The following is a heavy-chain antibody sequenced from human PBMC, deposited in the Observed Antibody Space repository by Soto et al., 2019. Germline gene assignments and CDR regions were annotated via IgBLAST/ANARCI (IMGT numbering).Heavy chain of an antibody. D-gene: IGHD2-8*02. Sequence: QLQLQESGSGLVKPSQTLSLTCAVSGGSISSRGYSWSWIRQPPGKGLEWIGYIYHSGSTYYNPSLKSRVAISVDRSKNQFSLNLSSVTAADTAVYYCARDPGGASTGDAFDIWGQGTMVTVS. J-gene: IGHJ3*02. CDR1: GGSISSRGYS. CDR2: IYHSGST. CDR3: ARDPGGASTGDAFDI. V-gene: IGHV4-30-2*01.